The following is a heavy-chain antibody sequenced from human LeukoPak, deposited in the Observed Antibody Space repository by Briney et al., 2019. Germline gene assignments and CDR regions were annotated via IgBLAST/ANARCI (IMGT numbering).Heavy chain of an antibody. Sequence: SETLSLTCTVSGGTFSRHYWSWIRQPPGKGLEWIAYIDYSGSTNYNPSLKSRLTISVDASKNQASLKQSSSTTADTAVLYYARDRRRERLHAFDILGQGTRVTVSS. V-gene: IGHV4-59*11. CDR1: GGTFSRHY. CDR2: IDYSGST. J-gene: IGHJ3*02. CDR3: ARDRRRERLHAFDI. D-gene: IGHD1-26*01.